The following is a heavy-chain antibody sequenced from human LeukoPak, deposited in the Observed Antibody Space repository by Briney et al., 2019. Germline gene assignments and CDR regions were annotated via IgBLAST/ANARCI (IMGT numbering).Heavy chain of an antibody. CDR2: IDWDGDK. CDR1: GFSLTTTGMC. V-gene: IGHV2-70*11. D-gene: IGHD3-22*01. CDR3: ARTTYYSESGSYTPGYFDF. J-gene: IGHJ4*02. Sequence: SGPALVKPKQTLTLTCAFSGFSLTTTGMCVSWIRQPPGKALEWLARIDWDGDKYYSTSLKTNLTISKDTSKNQVVLIMTNVDPVDTATYYCARTTYYSESGSYTPGYFDFWGQGTRVTVSS.